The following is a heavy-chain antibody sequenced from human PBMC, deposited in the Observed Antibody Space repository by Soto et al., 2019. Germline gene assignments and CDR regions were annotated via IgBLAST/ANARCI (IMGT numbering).Heavy chain of an antibody. J-gene: IGHJ6*02. CDR3: ARHGPRVYYDNSDYYYYGMDV. Sequence: GESLKISCKASGYSFSDYWIGWVRQMPGKGLEWMGITYPGDSDTRYSPSFQGQVTISADKSISTAYLQWSSLKASDTAMYYCARHGPRVYYDNSDYYYYGMDVWGQGTTVTVS. CDR2: TYPGDSDT. D-gene: IGHD3-22*01. V-gene: IGHV5-51*01. CDR1: GYSFSDYW.